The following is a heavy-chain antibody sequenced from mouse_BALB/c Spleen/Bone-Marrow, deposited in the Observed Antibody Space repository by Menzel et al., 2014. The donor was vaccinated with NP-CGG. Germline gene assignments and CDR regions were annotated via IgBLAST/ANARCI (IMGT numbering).Heavy chain of an antibody. Sequence: VQLQQPGPELVKPGASVKMSCKASGYTFTSYVMHWVKQKPGQGLEWIGYINPYNDGTKYNEKFKGKATLTSDKSSSTAYMELSSLTSEDSAVYYCARWRRYDRESCAMDYRGQGTSVTVSA. J-gene: IGHJ4*01. CDR2: INPYNDGT. D-gene: IGHD2-14*01. V-gene: IGHV1-14*01. CDR1: GYTFTSYV. CDR3: ARWRRYDRESCAMDY.